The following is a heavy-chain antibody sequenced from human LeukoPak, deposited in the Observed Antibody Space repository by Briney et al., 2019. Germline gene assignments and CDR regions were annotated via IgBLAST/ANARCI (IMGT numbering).Heavy chain of an antibody. Sequence: GGSLRLSCAASGFTFDDYAMHWVRQAPGKGLEWVSGISWNSGSIGYADSVKGRFTISRDNAKNSLYLQMNSLRAEDTALYYCAKDVFYGSGSSNFDYWGQGTLVTVSS. CDR3: AKDVFYGSGSSNFDY. D-gene: IGHD3-10*01. CDR1: GFTFDDYA. V-gene: IGHV3-9*01. CDR2: ISWNSGSI. J-gene: IGHJ4*02.